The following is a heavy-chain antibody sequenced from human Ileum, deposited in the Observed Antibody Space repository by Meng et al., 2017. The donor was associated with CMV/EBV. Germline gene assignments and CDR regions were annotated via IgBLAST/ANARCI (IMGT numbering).Heavy chain of an antibody. CDR1: GDPIRSGHYS. J-gene: IGHJ4*02. CDR3: ARVWGIAVRPLDY. CDR2: IHDSGST. Sequence: QQQCQEPGPGLVKPSQILSLPCMLLGDPIRSGHYSWSWIRKTQGKGLEWIVHIHDSGSTYYNPSLQSRVTISVDTSKNQFSLKLSSVTAADTAVYYCARVWGIAVRPLDYWGQGTLVTVSS. V-gene: IGHV4-30-4*01. D-gene: IGHD6-6*01.